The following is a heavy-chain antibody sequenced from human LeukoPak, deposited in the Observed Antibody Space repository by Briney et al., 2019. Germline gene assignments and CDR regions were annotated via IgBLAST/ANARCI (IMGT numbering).Heavy chain of an antibody. V-gene: IGHV3-30*02. J-gene: IGHJ4*02. CDR3: AKDPPLWFGESHYFDY. Sequence: GGSLRLSCAASGFTFSSYGMHWVRQAPGKGLEWVAFIRYDGSNKYYADSVKGRFTISRDNSKNTLYLQMNSLRAEDTAVYYCAKDPPLWFGESHYFDYWGQGTLVTVSS. CDR1: GFTFSSYG. CDR2: IRYDGSNK. D-gene: IGHD3-10*01.